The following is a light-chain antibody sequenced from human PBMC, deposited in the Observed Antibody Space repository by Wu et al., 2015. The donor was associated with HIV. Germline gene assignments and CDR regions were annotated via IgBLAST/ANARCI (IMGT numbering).Light chain of an antibody. J-gene: IGKJ2*01. CDR2: GXS. CDR3: LQYNNWPPFT. V-gene: IGKV3-15*01. Sequence: EIVMTQTPATLSVSPGKRATLSCRASQSVNSNLAWYQQIPGQAPRLLIWGXSTRATGIPARFSGSGSGTEFTLTISSMQSEDFAVYYCLQYNNWPPFTFAQGTKLESK. CDR1: QSVNSN.